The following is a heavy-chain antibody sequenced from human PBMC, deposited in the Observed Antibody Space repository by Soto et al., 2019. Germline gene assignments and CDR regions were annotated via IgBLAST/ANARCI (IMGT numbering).Heavy chain of an antibody. J-gene: IGHJ4*02. CDR3: TTDLKNRRYTWYVY. CDR1: GFSFSDAW. D-gene: IGHD1-1*01. Sequence: EVQLAVSGGGFVKPGGSLRLSCAVSGFSFSDAWLNWVRQAPGKGLEWVGRIKTKSDSAATDYAAPVKGRFIISRDDSKNPQFLHLNTLEAEDTAVYYCTTDLKNRRYTWYVYWGQGALVTVSS. CDR2: IKTKSDSAAT. V-gene: IGHV3-15*07.